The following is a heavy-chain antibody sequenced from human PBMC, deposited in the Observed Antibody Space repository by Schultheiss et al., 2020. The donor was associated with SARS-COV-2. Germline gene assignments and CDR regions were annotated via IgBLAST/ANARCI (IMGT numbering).Heavy chain of an antibody. D-gene: IGHD3-3*01. CDR1: GGTFITYA. CDR3: ARGLEASGSFDI. J-gene: IGHJ3*02. V-gene: IGHV1-69*06. Sequence: SVKVSCKASGGTFITYAVSWVRQAPGQGLEWMGGIIPIFDTTNYAQKFQGRVTITADKSPSTSYMELRSLRFDDTAVYFCARGLEASGSFDIWGQGTLVTVSS. CDR2: IIPIFDTT.